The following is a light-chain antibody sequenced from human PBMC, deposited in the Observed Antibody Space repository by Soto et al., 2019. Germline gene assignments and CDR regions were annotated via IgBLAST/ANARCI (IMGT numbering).Light chain of an antibody. V-gene: IGKV3-11*01. CDR1: HSLCSY. Sequence: EIGLTQSAGSLSLYPGERATLSCRASHSLCSYLAWCKQKPGKAPRLLIYDASNRATGIPARFSGSGSGKEFTLTISRLEPEDFTVYYCHHYETFGQGTKVDIK. CDR2: DAS. CDR3: HHYET. J-gene: IGKJ1*01.